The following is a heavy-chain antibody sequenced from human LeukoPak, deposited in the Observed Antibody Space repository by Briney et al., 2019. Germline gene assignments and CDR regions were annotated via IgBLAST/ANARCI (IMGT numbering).Heavy chain of an antibody. Sequence: GGSLRLSCAASGFIFSDFDMSWVRQAPGKGLEWVSAISHSGRSTYYADSVKGRFTISRDNSKNTLYLEMNSLRAEDTAVYYCARDQADFGDYIWGSYRNFDYWGQGTLVTVSS. V-gene: IGHV3-23*01. D-gene: IGHD3-16*02. J-gene: IGHJ4*02. CDR1: GFIFSDFD. CDR2: ISHSGRST. CDR3: ARDQADFGDYIWGSYRNFDY.